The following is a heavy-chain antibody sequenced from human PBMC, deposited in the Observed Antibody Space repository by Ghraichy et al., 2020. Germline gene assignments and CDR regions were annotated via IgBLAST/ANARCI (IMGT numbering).Heavy chain of an antibody. CDR2: ISYRVST. D-gene: IGHD3-22*01. Sequence: SETLSLTCTVSGGSISSSSYYWGWLRQGPGKGLDWIGCISYRVSTYYNPSLKSRVTTSVDTSKNPFSLKLSSVTAADTAVYYCARVYYYDSSGPVDIWGQGTMVTVSS. CDR1: GGSISSSSYY. J-gene: IGHJ3*02. V-gene: IGHV4-39*01. CDR3: ARVYYYDSSGPVDI.